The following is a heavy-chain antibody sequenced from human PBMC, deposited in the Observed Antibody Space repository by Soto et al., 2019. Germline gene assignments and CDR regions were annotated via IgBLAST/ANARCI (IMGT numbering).Heavy chain of an antibody. CDR3: ARWGDYYDSSGYYYFPSYWYFDL. J-gene: IGHJ2*01. D-gene: IGHD3-22*01. Sequence: PGKSLKISCKGSGYSFTSYWIGWVRQMPGKGLEWMGIIYPGDSDTRYSPSFQGQVTIPADKSISTAYLQWSSLKASDTAMYYCARWGDYYDSSGYYYFPSYWYFDLWGRGTLVTVSS. CDR2: IYPGDSDT. CDR1: GYSFTSYW. V-gene: IGHV5-51*03.